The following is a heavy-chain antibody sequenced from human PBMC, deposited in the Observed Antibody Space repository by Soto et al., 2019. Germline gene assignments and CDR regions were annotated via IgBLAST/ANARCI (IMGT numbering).Heavy chain of an antibody. V-gene: IGHV4-34*01. Sequence: SETLSLTCSVSGASINTYWNWIRQPPGKGLEWIGEINHSGSITYAPSLKSRVTMSVDTSKNQFSLRLNSVTAADTAVYYCARGEVTTGVFWGQGTQVPVSS. CDR3: ARGEVTTGVF. D-gene: IGHD4-4*01. J-gene: IGHJ4*02. CDR2: INHSGSI. CDR1: GASINTY.